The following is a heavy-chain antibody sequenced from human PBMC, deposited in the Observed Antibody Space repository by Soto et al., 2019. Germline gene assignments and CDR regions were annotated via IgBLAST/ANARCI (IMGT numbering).Heavy chain of an antibody. CDR3: AKTASMTIRDGPDN. Sequence: EVQVLESGGGLVQPGGSLRLSCAASGLTFSSYAMSWVRQAPGQGLEWVSAISGSGSNPYYADSVKGRFTISRDNSKNPQYMQMNSLKAKDTPPYYCAKTASMTIRDGPDNWGHGNLVTVSS. CDR2: ISGSGSNP. D-gene: IGHD4-17*01. CDR1: GLTFSSYA. V-gene: IGHV3-23*01. J-gene: IGHJ4*01.